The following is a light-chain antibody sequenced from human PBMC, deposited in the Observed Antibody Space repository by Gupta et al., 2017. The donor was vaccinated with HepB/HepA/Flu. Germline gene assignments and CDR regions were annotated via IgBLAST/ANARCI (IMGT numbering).Light chain of an antibody. J-gene: IGKJ5*01. Sequence: EIVLTQSPGTLSLSPGEGATLSCRASQSVNSRYLTWYQQKPGRAPRLLIYGTSSRATGISDRFSGSGSGTDFTLTISRREPEDFAVYYCQQYDSSPKITFGQGTRLEI. V-gene: IGKV3-20*01. CDR1: QSVNSRY. CDR3: QQYDSSPKIT. CDR2: GTS.